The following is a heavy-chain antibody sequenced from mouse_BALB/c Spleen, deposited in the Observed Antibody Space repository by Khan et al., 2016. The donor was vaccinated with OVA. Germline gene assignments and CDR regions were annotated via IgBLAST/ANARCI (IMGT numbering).Heavy chain of an antibody. Sequence: EVQLQESGPGLVKPSQSLSLTCTVTGYSITSDYAWNWIRQFPGNKLEWMGYISYSGRTSYNPSLKSRISIPRDTSKNQFFLQFNSVTTEETATYYCARSGTITTVVATDLDYWGQGTTLTVSS. J-gene: IGHJ2*01. CDR2: ISYSGRT. CDR3: ARSGTITTVVATDLDY. CDR1: GYSITSDYA. V-gene: IGHV3-2*02. D-gene: IGHD1-1*01.